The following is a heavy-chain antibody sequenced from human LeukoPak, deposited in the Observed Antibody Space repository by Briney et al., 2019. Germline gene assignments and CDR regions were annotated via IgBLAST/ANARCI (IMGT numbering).Heavy chain of an antibody. J-gene: IGHJ4*02. D-gene: IGHD3-22*01. CDR3: ARGDSSGSFDY. CDR2: VYTNGNT. CDR1: GGSISNYY. Sequence: SETLSLTCTVSGGSISNYYWSWIWQPAGKGLEWIGRVYTNGNTNYNPSFKSRVTMSVDTSKNQFSLKLSSVTAADTAVYYCARGDSSGSFDYWGQGTLVAVSS. V-gene: IGHV4-4*07.